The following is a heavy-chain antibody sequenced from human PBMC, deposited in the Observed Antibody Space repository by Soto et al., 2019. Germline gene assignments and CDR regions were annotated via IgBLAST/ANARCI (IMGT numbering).Heavy chain of an antibody. CDR2: ITSRSTYI. CDR3: VSAYSSSRGFEH. J-gene: IGHJ4*02. V-gene: IGHV3-21*01. Sequence: PGGSLRLSCAASGFTFSGYHMNWVRQAPGQGLEWVSSITSRSTYIYYADSVKGRFTISRDNARKSLYLQLNSLRAEDTAVYYCVSAYSSSRGFEHWGQGALVTVSS. CDR1: GFTFSGYH. D-gene: IGHD4-4*01.